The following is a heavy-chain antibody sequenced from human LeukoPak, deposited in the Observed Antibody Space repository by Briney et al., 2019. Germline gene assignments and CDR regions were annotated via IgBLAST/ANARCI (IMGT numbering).Heavy chain of an antibody. CDR2: ISAYNGNT. V-gene: IGHV1-18*01. CDR1: GYTFTSYG. Sequence: PGASVKVSCKASGYTFTSYGISWVRQAPGQGLEWMGWISAYNGNTNYAQKLQGRVTITADKSTSTAYMELSSLRSEDTAVYYCARGWGLKLRLNYYYYMDVRGKGTTVTISS. CDR3: ARGWGLKLRLNYYYYMDV. J-gene: IGHJ6*03. D-gene: IGHD5-12*01.